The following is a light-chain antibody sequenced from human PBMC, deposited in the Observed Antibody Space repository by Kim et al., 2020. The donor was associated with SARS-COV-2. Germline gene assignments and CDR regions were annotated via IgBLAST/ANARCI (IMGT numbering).Light chain of an antibody. V-gene: IGLV1-40*01. CDR1: SSNIGAGYD. CDR2: GNS. CDR3: QSYDSSLSGAYV. Sequence: SELTQPPSVSGAPGQRVTISCTGSSSNIGAGYDVHWYQQLPGTVPKLLIYGNSNRPSGVPDRFSGSKSGTSASLAITGLQAEDEADYYCQSYDSSLSGAYVFGTGTKVTVL. J-gene: IGLJ1*01.